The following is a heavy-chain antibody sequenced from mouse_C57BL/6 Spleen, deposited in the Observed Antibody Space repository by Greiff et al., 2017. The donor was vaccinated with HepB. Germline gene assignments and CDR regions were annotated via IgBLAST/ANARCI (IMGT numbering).Heavy chain of an antibody. Sequence: EVKVEESGGGLVKPGGSLKLSCAASGFTFSDYGMHWVRQAPAKGLEWVAYISSGSSTIYYADTVKGRFTISRDNAKNTLFLQMTSLRSEDTAMYYCARDCSSLVWFAYWGQGTLVTVSA. V-gene: IGHV5-17*01. J-gene: IGHJ3*01. CDR1: GFTFSDYG. D-gene: IGHD1-1*01. CDR2: ISSGSSTI. CDR3: ARDCSSLVWFAY.